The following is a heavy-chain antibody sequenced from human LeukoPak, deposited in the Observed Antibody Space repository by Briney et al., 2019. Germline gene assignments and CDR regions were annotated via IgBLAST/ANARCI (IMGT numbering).Heavy chain of an antibody. CDR1: GFTFSSYG. Sequence: GGALRLSCAASGFTFSSYGMHWVRQAPGKGLEWVAVISYDGSNKYYADSVKGRFTISRDNSKNTLYLQMNSLRAEDTAVYYCAKGELPFDYWGQGTLVTVSS. CDR2: ISYDGSNK. CDR3: AKGELPFDY. D-gene: IGHD1-26*01. J-gene: IGHJ4*02. V-gene: IGHV3-30*18.